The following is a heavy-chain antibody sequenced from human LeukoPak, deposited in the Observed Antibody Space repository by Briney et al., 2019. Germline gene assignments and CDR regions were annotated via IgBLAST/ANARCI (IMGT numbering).Heavy chain of an antibody. V-gene: IGHV4-30-4*08. CDR3: ARGSQWFKLRYYYYMDV. CDR2: IYYSGST. D-gene: IGHD3-22*01. CDR1: GGSISSGDYY. Sequence: PSETLSLTCTVSGGSISSGDYYWSWIRQPPGKGLEWIGYIYYSGSTYYNPSLKSRVTISVDTSKNQFSLKLSSVTAADTAVYYCARGSQWFKLRYYYYMDVWGKGTTVTVSS. J-gene: IGHJ6*03.